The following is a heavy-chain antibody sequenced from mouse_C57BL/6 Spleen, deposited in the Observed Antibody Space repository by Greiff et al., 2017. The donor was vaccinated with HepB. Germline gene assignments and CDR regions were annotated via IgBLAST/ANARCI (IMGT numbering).Heavy chain of an antibody. J-gene: IGHJ4*01. Sequence: QVQLKQPGAELVKPGASVKLSCKASGYTFTSYWMHWVKQRPGRGLEWIGRIDPNSGGTKYNEKFKSKATLTVDKPSSTAYMQLSSLTSEDSAVYYCARRGEGYWGAMDYWGQGTSVTVSS. D-gene: IGHD2-3*01. CDR2: IDPNSGGT. CDR3: ARRGEGYWGAMDY. CDR1: GYTFTSYW. V-gene: IGHV1-72*01.